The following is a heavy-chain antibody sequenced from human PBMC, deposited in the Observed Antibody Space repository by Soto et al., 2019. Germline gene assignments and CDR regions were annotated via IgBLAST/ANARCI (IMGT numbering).Heavy chain of an antibody. CDR2: IIPIFGTA. V-gene: IGHV1-69*01. J-gene: IGHJ6*02. D-gene: IGHD5-18*01. Sequence: QVQLVQSGAEVKKPGASVKVSCKASVGTFSSYAISWVRQAPGQGLEWMGGIIPIFGTANYAQKFQGRVTITADESTSTAYMELSSLRSEDTAVYYCAREDRIQLDYYYGMDVWGQGTTVTVSS. CDR3: AREDRIQLDYYYGMDV. CDR1: VGTFSSYA.